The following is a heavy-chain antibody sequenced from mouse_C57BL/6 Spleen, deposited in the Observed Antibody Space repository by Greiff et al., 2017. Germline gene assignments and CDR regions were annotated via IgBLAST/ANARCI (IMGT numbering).Heavy chain of an antibody. CDR3: ARKAVFDGCSWFAY. CDR1: GYAFSSYW. D-gene: IGHD2-3*01. CDR2: IYPGDGDT. Sequence: QVQLKQSGAELVKPGASVKISCKASGYAFSSYWMNWVKQRPGKGLEWIGQIYPGDGDTNYNGKFKGKATLTADKSSSTAYMQLSSLTSEDSAVYFCARKAVFDGCSWFAYWGQGTLVTVSA. V-gene: IGHV1-80*01. J-gene: IGHJ3*01.